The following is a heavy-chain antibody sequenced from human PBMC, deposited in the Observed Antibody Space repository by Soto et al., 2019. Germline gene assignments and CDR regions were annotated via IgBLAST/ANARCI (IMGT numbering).Heavy chain of an antibody. Sequence: QVQLVQSGAEVKKPGSSVKVSCKASGGTFSSYAISWVRQAPGQGLEWMGGIIPIFGTANYAQKFQGRVTITADESTSTAYMELSSLRSEDTAVYYCARVRDGGNSSPYYYYGMDVWGQGTTVTVSS. J-gene: IGHJ6*02. CDR2: IIPIFGTA. V-gene: IGHV1-69*01. CDR1: GGTFSSYA. CDR3: ARVRDGGNSSPYYYYGMDV. D-gene: IGHD2-21*02.